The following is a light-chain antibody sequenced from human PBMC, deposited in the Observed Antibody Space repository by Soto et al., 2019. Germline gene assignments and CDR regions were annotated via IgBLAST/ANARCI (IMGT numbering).Light chain of an antibody. CDR2: GAS. CDR1: QGVSRK. Sequence: EIVMTQSPATLSVAPGERVTLSCRASQGVSRKLAWYQHKSGQAPRLLISGASAGTTGIPARFSGSGSGTEFTLPISSLQSEDCATYYCHQYHTWPITFGGGTKVEIK. CDR3: HQYHTWPIT. J-gene: IGKJ4*01. V-gene: IGKV3-15*01.